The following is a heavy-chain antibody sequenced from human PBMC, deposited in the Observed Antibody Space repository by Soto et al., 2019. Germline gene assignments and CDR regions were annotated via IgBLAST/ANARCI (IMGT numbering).Heavy chain of an antibody. Sequence: SETLSLTCTVSGGSISSYYWSWIRQPPGKGLEWIGYIYYSGSTNYNPSLKSRVTISVDTSKNQFSLKLSSVTAADTAVYYCARVLGCSGGSCYERRYYYYYYYMDVWGKGTTVTVSS. CDR3: ARVLGCSGGSCYERRYYYYYYYMDV. J-gene: IGHJ6*03. CDR1: GGSISSYY. D-gene: IGHD2-15*01. CDR2: IYYSGST. V-gene: IGHV4-59*08.